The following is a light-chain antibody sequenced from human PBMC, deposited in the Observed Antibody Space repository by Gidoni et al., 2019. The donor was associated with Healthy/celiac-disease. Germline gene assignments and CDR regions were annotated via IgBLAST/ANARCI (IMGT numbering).Light chain of an antibody. J-gene: IGLJ3*02. Sequence: SYELTQPPSVSVSPGQTASITCPGENLWDKYACWYQQKPGQAPVLVIYQDSKLPSGIPGRFSGSNSGNTATLTISGTQAMDEADYYCQAWDSSTGWVFGGGTKLTVL. CDR3: QAWDSSTGWV. CDR1: NLWDKY. CDR2: QDS. V-gene: IGLV3-1*01.